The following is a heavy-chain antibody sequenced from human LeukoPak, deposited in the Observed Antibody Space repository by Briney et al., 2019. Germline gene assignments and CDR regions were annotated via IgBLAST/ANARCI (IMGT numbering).Heavy chain of an antibody. CDR3: GAGDLPFDY. CDR1: GFTFSSYS. J-gene: IGHJ4*02. CDR2: ISSSSSYI. Sequence: GGSLRLSCAASGFTFSSYSMNWVRQAPGKGLEWVSSISSSSSYIYYADSVKGRFTISRDSAKNSLYLQMNGLRAEDTAVYYCGAGDLPFDYWGQGTLVTVSS. D-gene: IGHD4-17*01. V-gene: IGHV3-21*01.